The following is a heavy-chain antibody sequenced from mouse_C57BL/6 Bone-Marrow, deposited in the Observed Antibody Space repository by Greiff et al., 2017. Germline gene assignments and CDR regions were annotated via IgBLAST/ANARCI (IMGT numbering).Heavy chain of an antibody. CDR2: IHPNSGST. V-gene: IGHV1-64*01. J-gene: IGHJ2*01. D-gene: IGHD4-1*02. CDR3: AQLGLYYFDY. CDR1: GYTFTSYW. Sequence: QVQLQQPGAELVKPGASVKLSCKASGYTFTSYWMHWVKQRPGQGLEWIGMIHPNSGSTNYNEKFKSKATLTVDTSSSKAYMQLSSLTSEDSAVYYCAQLGLYYFDYWGQGTTLTVSS.